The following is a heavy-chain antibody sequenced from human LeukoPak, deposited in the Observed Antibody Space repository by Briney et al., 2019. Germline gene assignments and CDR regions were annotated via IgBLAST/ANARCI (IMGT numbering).Heavy chain of an antibody. J-gene: IGHJ4*02. D-gene: IGHD3-22*01. CDR1: GGSISSGGYS. Sequence: SETLSLTCTVSGGSISSGGYSWSWIRQPPGKGLEWIGYIYHSGSTYYNPSLKSRVTISVDRSKNQFSLKLSSVTAADTAVYYCARVAYYYDSEDEAFDYWGQGTLATVSS. CDR2: IYHSGST. CDR3: ARVAYYYDSEDEAFDY. V-gene: IGHV4-30-2*01.